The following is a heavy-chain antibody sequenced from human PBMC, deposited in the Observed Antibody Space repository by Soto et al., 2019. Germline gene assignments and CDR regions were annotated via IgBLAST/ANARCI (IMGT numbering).Heavy chain of an antibody. CDR1: GFTFNTYG. D-gene: IGHD2-15*01. CDR2: IWYDGSNK. V-gene: IGHV3-33*08. CDR3: ARADCTGAYCYSWPFNYGVDV. J-gene: IGHJ6*02. Sequence: QVQLVESGGGVVQPGGSLRLSCTTSGFTFNTYGMHWVRQAPGKGLEWVAIIWYDGSNKYYADSVNGRFTNSRDNSRNTLYLQMKSVRAEDTALYYCARADCTGAYCYSWPFNYGVDVWGQGTTVTVSS.